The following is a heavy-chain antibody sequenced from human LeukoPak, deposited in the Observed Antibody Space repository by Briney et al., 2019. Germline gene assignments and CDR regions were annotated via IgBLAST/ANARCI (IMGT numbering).Heavy chain of an antibody. D-gene: IGHD4-17*01. CDR1: GFTFSSYG. J-gene: IGHJ3*02. V-gene: IGHV3-30*18. CDR2: ISYDGSNK. Sequence: GGSLRLSCAASGFTFSSYGMHWVRQAPGKGLEWVAVISYDGSNKYYADSVKGRFTISRDNPKNTLYLQMNSLRAEDTAVYYCAKDLYGDFDAFDIWGQGTMVTVSS. CDR3: AKDLYGDFDAFDI.